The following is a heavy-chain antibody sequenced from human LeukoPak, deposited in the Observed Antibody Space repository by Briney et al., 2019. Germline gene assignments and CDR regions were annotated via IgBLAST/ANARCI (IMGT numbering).Heavy chain of an antibody. V-gene: IGHV3-30*04. CDR2: ISYDGSNI. D-gene: IGHD2-2*01. CDR3: ARDRVRSVVVPAAPQDY. J-gene: IGHJ4*02. CDR1: GFTFSSYA. Sequence: GGSLRLSCAASGFTFSSYAMHWVRQAPGQGLEWVTVISYDGSNIYYADSVKGRFTISRDNSKNTLYLQTNSLRDADTAVYYCARDRVRSVVVPAAPQDYWGQGTLVTVSS.